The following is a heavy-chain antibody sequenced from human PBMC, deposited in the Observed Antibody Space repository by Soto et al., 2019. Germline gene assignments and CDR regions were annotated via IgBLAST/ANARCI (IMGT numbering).Heavy chain of an antibody. CDR2: IIPIFGTA. J-gene: IGHJ2*01. V-gene: IGHV1-69*01. CDR3: ARGGYSSIWRQNWYFDL. Sequence: QVQLVQSGAEVKKPGSSVKVSCKASGGTFSSYAISWVRQAPGQGLEWMGGIIPIFGTANYAQKFQGRVTITADESTSTAYMERSSMRSEDKAVYYCARGGYSSIWRQNWYFDLWGRGTLVTVSS. D-gene: IGHD6-13*01. CDR1: GGTFSSYA.